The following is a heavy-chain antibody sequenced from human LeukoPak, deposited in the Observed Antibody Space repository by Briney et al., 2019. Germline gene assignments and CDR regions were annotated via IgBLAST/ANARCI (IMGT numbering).Heavy chain of an antibody. J-gene: IGHJ4*02. V-gene: IGHV3-23*01. D-gene: IGHD2-15*01. Sequence: PGGSLRLSCAASGFTFSSYAMSWVRQAPGKGLEWVSAISGSGGSTYYADSVKGRLTISRDNSKNTLYLQMNSLRAEDTAVYYCAKDPLRSCSGGSCYSDFDYWGQGTLVTVSS. CDR3: AKDPLRSCSGGSCYSDFDY. CDR2: ISGSGGST. CDR1: GFTFSSYA.